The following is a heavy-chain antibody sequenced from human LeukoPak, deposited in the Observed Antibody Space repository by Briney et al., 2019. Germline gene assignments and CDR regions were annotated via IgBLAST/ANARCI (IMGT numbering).Heavy chain of an antibody. CDR2: LKQDGTKK. J-gene: IGHJ4*02. D-gene: IGHD3-16*01. CDR3: ARVWGTTASDH. Sequence: GGSLRLSCAASGFTFSSYWMTWVRQAPGKGLEWVANLKQDGTKKYYVDSVKGRFTISRDNTKNSLYLQMNSLRAEDTAVYYCARVWGTTASDHWGQGTLVMVSP. V-gene: IGHV3-7*01. CDR1: GFTFSSYW.